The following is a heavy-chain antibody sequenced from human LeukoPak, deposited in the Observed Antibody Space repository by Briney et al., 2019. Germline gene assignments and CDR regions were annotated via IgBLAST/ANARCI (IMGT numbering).Heavy chain of an antibody. D-gene: IGHD3-10*01. V-gene: IGHV5-10-1*01. J-gene: IGHJ6*02. CDR2: IDPSDSYT. CDR1: GYSFTSYW. CDR3: ARRRITMVRGVITLTYYYYGMDV. Sequence: GESLKISCKGSGYSFTSYWISWVRQMPGKGLEWMGRIDPSDSYTNYSPSFQGHVTISADKPISTAYLQWSSLKASDTAMYYCARRRITMVRGVITLTYYYYGMDVWGQGTTVTVSS.